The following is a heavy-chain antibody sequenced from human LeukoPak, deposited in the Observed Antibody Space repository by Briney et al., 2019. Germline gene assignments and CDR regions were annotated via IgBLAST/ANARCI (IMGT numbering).Heavy chain of an antibody. D-gene: IGHD2-2*01. Sequence: SETLSLTCTVSGGSISSYYWSWIRQPAGKGLEWIGRIYTSGSTNYNPSLKSRVTMSVDTSKNQFSLKLSSVTAADTAVYYCAREYLGYCSSTSCRKGWFDPWGQGTLVTVSS. J-gene: IGHJ5*02. CDR1: GGSISSYY. CDR3: AREYLGYCSSTSCRKGWFDP. CDR2: IYTSGST. V-gene: IGHV4-4*07.